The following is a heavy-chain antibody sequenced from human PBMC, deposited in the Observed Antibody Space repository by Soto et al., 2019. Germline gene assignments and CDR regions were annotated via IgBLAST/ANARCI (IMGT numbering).Heavy chain of an antibody. V-gene: IGHV3-23*01. J-gene: IGHJ4*02. CDR3: AKDATQPNAAYNRNDDVDDY. D-gene: IGHD1-1*01. CDR2: ISGSGGST. Sequence: GGSLRLSCAASGFTFSSYAMSWVRQAPGKGLEWVSAISGSGGSTYYADSVKGRFTISRDNSKNTLYLQMNSLRAEDTAVYYCAKDATQPNAAYNRNDDVDDYWGQGTLVTVSS. CDR1: GFTFSSYA.